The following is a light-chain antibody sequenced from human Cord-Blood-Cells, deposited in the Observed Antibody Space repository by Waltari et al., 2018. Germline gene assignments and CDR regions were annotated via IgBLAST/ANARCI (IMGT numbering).Light chain of an antibody. CDR1: SSDVGGYNY. CDR3: SSYTSSIYV. Sequence: QSALTQPASVSVSPGQSITISCTGTSSDVGGYNYVSWYQQHPGKAPKLMIYEVSNRPSGVSNRFSGSKSGNTASLTNSGLQAEDEADYYCSSYTSSIYVVGTGTKVTVL. V-gene: IGLV2-14*01. CDR2: EVS. J-gene: IGLJ1*01.